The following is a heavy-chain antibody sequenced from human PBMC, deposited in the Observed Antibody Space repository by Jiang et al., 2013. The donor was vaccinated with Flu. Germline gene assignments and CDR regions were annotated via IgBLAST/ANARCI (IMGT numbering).Heavy chain of an antibody. CDR1: SGYY. D-gene: IGHD3-22*01. CDR3: ARGGDSGEEFYDTSGYYSFDS. V-gene: IGHV4-34*01. J-gene: IGHJ4*02. Sequence: SGYYWSWIRQPPGKGLEWIGQITYSGSPDYNPSLKSRVTISVDTSKKQFSLTLSSVTAADTAVYYCARGGDSGEEFYDTSGYYSFDSWGQGTLVTVSS. CDR2: ITYSGSP.